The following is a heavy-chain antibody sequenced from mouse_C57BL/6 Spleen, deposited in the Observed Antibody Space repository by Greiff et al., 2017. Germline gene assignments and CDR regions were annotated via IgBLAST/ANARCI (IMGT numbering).Heavy chain of an antibody. J-gene: IGHJ4*01. Sequence: EVQLQQSGPELVKPGDSVKISCKASGYSFTGYFMNWVMQSHGKSLEWIGRINPYNGDTFYNHKFKGKATLTVDKSSSTAHMELRSLTSEDSAVYYCARYYIGDYYAMDYWGQGTSVTVSS. CDR3: ARYYIGDYYAMDY. CDR1: GYSFTGYF. D-gene: IGHD2-12*01. V-gene: IGHV1-20*01. CDR2: INPYNGDT.